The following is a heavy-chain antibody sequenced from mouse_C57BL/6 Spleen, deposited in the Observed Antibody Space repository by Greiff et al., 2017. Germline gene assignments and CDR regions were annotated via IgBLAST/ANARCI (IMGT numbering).Heavy chain of an antibody. D-gene: IGHD4-1*01. J-gene: IGHJ4*01. CDR1: GYSITSGYY. CDR3: ARGLTGTEAMDY. V-gene: IGHV3-6*01. Sequence: EVQLQQSGPGLVKPSQSLSLTCSVTGYSITSGYYWNWIRQFPGNKLEWMGYISYDGSNNYNPSLKNRISITRDTSKNQFFLKLNSVTTEDTATYYCARGLTGTEAMDYWGQGTSVTVSS. CDR2: ISYDGSN.